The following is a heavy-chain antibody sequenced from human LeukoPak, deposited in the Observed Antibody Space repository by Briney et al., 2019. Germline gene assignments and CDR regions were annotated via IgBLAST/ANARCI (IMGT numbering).Heavy chain of an antibody. Sequence: SETLSLTCTVSGGSISSYYWSWIRQPAGKGLEWIGRIYTSGSTNYNPSLKSRVTMSVDTSKNQFSLKLSSVTAADTAVYYCARDLVGATDDDARFDPWGQGTLVTVSS. V-gene: IGHV4-4*07. CDR1: GGSISSYY. J-gene: IGHJ5*02. D-gene: IGHD1-26*01. CDR3: ARDLVGATDDDARFDP. CDR2: IYTSGST.